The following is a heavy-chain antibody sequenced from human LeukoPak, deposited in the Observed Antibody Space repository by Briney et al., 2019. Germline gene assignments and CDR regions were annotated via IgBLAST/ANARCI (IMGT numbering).Heavy chain of an antibody. D-gene: IGHD1-26*01. CDR1: GYSFTSYW. CDR3: ASGPIIVGATGPFDY. Sequence: KPGESLKISCKGSGYSFTSYWIGWVRQMPGKGLEWMGIIYPGDSDTRYSPSFQGQVTISADKSISTAYLQWSSLKAWDTAMYYCASGPIIVGATGPFDYWGQGTLVTVSS. CDR2: IYPGDSDT. J-gene: IGHJ4*02. V-gene: IGHV5-51*03.